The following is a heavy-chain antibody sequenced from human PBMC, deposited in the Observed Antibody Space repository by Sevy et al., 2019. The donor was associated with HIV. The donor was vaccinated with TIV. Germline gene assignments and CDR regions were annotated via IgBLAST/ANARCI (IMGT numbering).Heavy chain of an antibody. J-gene: IGHJ4*02. V-gene: IGHV3-23*01. Sequence: GGSLRLSCAASGFSFNKYAMSWVRQAPGKGLEWVSAISGEDDSTYYADSAKRRFTISRDNSKNTLFLQMNGLRAEDTALYYCVKDLYASPSNFDSWGQGTLVTVSS. CDR1: GFSFNKYA. CDR3: VKDLYASPSNFDS. D-gene: IGHD3-16*01. CDR2: ISGEDDST.